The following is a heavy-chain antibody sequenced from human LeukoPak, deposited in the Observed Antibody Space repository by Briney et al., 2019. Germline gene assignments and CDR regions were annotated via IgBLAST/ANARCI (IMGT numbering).Heavy chain of an antibody. J-gene: IGHJ5*02. Sequence: SQTLSLTCAVSGGSISSGGYSWSWIRQPPGKGLEWIGYIYHSGSTYYNPSLTSRVTISVDRSKNQFSLKLSSVTAADTAVYYCARGAVVVVAAIISSNWFDPWGQGTLVTVSS. CDR3: ARGAVVVVAAIISSNWFDP. CDR2: IYHSGST. V-gene: IGHV4-30-2*01. D-gene: IGHD2-15*01. CDR1: GGSISSGGYS.